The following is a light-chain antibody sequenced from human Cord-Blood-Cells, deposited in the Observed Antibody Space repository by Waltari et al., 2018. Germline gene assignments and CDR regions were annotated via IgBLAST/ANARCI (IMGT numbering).Light chain of an antibody. CDR1: QDISTY. CDR3: QQYDSLPYT. CDR2: DAS. V-gene: IGKV1-33*01. J-gene: IGKJ2*01. Sequence: DIQMTQSPSSLSASLGDRVTITCQASQDISTYLDWYQQKPGKPPKLLIYDASDLETGVPERFSGSGSGTDFTCTSSSLQPEDIAPYYCQQYDSLPYTFGQGTKLEIK.